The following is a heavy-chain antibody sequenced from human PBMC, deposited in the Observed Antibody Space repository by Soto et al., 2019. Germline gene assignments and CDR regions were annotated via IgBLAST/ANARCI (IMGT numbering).Heavy chain of an antibody. CDR2: ISYDGSNK. J-gene: IGHJ5*02. V-gene: IGHV3-30*18. CDR3: AKDRGQVRIAAAGLNWFDP. CDR1: GFVFGSYR. Sequence: PWGSLRLSCAASGFVFGSYRMHWVRQAPGKGLEWVAVISYDGSNKYYADSVKGRFTISRDNSKNTLYLQMNSLRAEDTAVYYCAKDRGQVRIAAAGLNWFDPWGQGTLVTVSS. D-gene: IGHD6-13*01.